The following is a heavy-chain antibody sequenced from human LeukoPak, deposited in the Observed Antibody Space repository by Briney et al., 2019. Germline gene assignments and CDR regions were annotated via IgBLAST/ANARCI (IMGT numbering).Heavy chain of an antibody. CDR2: ISGSGGST. J-gene: IGHJ6*02. CDR3: ANGDIAAAGNYYYYGMDV. D-gene: IGHD6-13*01. V-gene: IGHV3-23*01. Sequence: PGGSLRLSCAASGFTFSSCAMSWVRQAPGKGLEWVSAISGSGGSTYYADSVKGRFTISRDNSRNTLYLQMNSLRAEDPAVYYCANGDIAAAGNYYYYGMDVWGQGTTVTVSS. CDR1: GFTFSSCA.